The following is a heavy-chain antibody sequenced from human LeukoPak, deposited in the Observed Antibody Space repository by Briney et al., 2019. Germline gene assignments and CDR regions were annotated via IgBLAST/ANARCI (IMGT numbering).Heavy chain of an antibody. CDR3: ASPGSVGDTGMPDY. D-gene: IGHD5-18*01. CDR1: GFTFSDYY. CDR2: ISGGGSII. J-gene: IGHJ4*02. V-gene: IGHV3-11*04. Sequence: GGSLRLSCAASGFTFSDYYMNWIRQAPGKGLEWVSYISGGGSIIYYADSVKGRFTISRDNAKNSLYLQMNSLRAEDTAIYYCASPGSVGDTGMPDYWGQGTLVTVSS.